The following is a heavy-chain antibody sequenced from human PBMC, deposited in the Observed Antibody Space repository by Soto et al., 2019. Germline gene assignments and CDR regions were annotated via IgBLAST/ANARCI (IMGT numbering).Heavy chain of an antibody. CDR2: INPSGGTT. J-gene: IGHJ5*02. CDR3: ARGIAPTAWFDP. D-gene: IGHD6-13*01. CDR1: GYTFTSYY. V-gene: IGHV1-46*01. Sequence: GASVKVSCKASGYTFTSYYMHWVRQAPGEGLEWMGIINPSGGTTSYAQKFQGRVTMTRDTSTSTVYMQLSSLRSDDTAVYFCARGIAPTAWFDPWGQGTLVTVSS.